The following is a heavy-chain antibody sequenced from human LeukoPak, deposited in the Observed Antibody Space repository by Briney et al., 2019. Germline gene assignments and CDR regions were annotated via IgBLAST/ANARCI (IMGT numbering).Heavy chain of an antibody. D-gene: IGHD3-16*01. V-gene: IGHV3-33*01. J-gene: IGHJ4*02. CDR2: IWYDGSNR. CDR1: GFIFSYYG. Sequence: PGRSLRLSCAASGFIFSYYGMHWVRQAPGKGLEWVAVIWYDGSNRYYADSLKGRFTIPRDNSKNTLYLQMNSLTADDTAVYYCARDPLGVLSYFDYWGQGTLVTVSS. CDR3: ARDPLGVLSYFDY.